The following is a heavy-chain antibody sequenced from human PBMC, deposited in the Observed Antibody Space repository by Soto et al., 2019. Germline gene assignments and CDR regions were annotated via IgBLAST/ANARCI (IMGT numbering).Heavy chain of an antibody. CDR1: GYTFTTYY. Sequence: QVQLVQSGAEVKEPGASVKVSCKASGYTFTTYYMHWVRQAPGQGLEWMGIINPSGGNTDHAQKFQGRVTMTRDTSTSTVYMELSSLRSEDTAVYYCARGGVVTSIPNTYCDKWGQGTLVTVSS. CDR2: INPSGGNT. CDR3: ARGGVVTSIPNTYCDK. D-gene: IGHD2-21*02. J-gene: IGHJ4*02. V-gene: IGHV1-46*03.